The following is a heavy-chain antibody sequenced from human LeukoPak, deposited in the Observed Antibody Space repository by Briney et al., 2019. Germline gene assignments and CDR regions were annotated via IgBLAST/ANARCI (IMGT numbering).Heavy chain of an antibody. CDR3: GRRLWSGFVDN. D-gene: IGHD3-3*01. J-gene: IGHJ4*02. CDR2: INSDGSIA. CDR1: GFTCGRNW. Sequence: VQPGGSLRVSCAASGFTCGRNWMYRVRQAPGKGLVWVSRINSDGSIASYADSVKGRFTISRDNAQNTLHLQMNSLRAEDTAVYYCGRRLWSGFVDNWGQGTLVTVSS. V-gene: IGHV3-74*01.